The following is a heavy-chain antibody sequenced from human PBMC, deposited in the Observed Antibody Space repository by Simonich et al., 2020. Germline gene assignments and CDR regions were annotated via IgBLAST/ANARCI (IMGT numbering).Heavy chain of an antibody. D-gene: IGHD7-27*01. J-gene: IGHJ6*03. CDR2: SNPNSGCT. CDR3: ARGALTGDYYYMDV. V-gene: IGHV1-2*02. Sequence: QVQLVQSGAEVKKPGASVKVSCKASGYTFTGYYMHWVRQAPGQGLEWMGWSNPNSGCTTDAQKFQGRVTMTRDTSISTAYMELSRLRSDDTAVYYCARGALTGDYYYMDVWGKGTTVTVSS. CDR1: GYTFTGYY.